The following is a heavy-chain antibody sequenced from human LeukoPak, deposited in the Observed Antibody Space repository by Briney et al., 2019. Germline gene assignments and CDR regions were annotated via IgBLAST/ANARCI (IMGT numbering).Heavy chain of an antibody. CDR3: ARGEPVDY. J-gene: IGHJ4*02. D-gene: IGHD1-14*01. CDR2: SYYSGIT. CDR1: GDSISTYY. Sequence: SETLSLTCTVSGDSISTYYWSWIRQSPGKGLEWIGYSYYSGITSYNPSLKGRVTMSVDESKNQLSLKVNSVTAADTAVYYCARGEPVDYWGQGTLVTVSS. V-gene: IGHV4-59*01.